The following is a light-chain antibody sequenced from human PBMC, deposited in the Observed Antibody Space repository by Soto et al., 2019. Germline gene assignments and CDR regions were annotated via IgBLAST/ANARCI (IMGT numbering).Light chain of an antibody. J-gene: IGLJ1*01. Sequence: QSVLTQPASVSGSPGQSITISCTGTSSDVGVYDFVSWYQQHPDKAPKLMIYEVSNRPSGVSNRFSGSKSVNTATLTISGHQAEDEGDYYCSSYTSSSTRVFGTGTKVTVL. CDR2: EVS. V-gene: IGLV2-14*03. CDR1: SSDVGVYDF. CDR3: SSYTSSSTRV.